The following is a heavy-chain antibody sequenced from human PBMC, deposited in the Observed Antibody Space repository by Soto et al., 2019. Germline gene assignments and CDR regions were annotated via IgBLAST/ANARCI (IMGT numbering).Heavy chain of an antibody. CDR1: GFTFRSYV. D-gene: IGHD3-16*01. J-gene: IGHJ4*02. Sequence: VQLVESGGGVVQPGTSLRLSCVGSGFTFRSYVIHWVRQAPGKGLEWVALTSYDGSNKYYDDSVKGRFTISRDNSRNTVELQMDSRGLEVTVVYYSARWGTTGGLDVWGQGTLVSVSS. V-gene: IGHV3-30*19. CDR2: TSYDGSNK. CDR3: ARWGTTGGLDV.